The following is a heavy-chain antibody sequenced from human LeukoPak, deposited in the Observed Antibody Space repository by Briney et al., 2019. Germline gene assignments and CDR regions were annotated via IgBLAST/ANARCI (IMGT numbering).Heavy chain of an antibody. CDR2: IYSGGGT. J-gene: IGHJ4*02. CDR1: GFTVSANY. CDR3: ANTIDC. Sequence: GGSLRLSCAASGFTVSANYMNWVRQAPGKGLEWVSIIYSGGGTYYADSVKGRFTISRDNSKNTLYLQMNSLRGEDTAVYYCANTIDCWGREPWSPSRQ. V-gene: IGHV3-66*02. D-gene: IGHD1-26*01.